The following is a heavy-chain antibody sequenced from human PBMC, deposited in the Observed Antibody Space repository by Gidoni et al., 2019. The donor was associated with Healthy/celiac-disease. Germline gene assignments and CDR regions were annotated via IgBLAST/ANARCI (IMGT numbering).Heavy chain of an antibody. D-gene: IGHD4-17*01. CDR1: GFTFSSYG. Sequence: QVQLVESGGGVVQPGRSLRLSCAASGFTFSSYGMHWVRQAPGKGLEWVAVISYDGSNKYYADSVKGRFTISRDNSKNTLYLQMNSLRAEDTAVYYCAKPPNPYGDSLPLGYWGQGTLVTVSS. J-gene: IGHJ4*02. CDR3: AKPPNPYGDSLPLGY. V-gene: IGHV3-30*18. CDR2: ISYDGSNK.